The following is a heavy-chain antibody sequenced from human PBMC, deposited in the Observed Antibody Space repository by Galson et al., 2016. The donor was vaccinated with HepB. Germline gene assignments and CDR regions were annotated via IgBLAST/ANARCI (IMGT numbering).Heavy chain of an antibody. V-gene: IGHV4-61*01. Sequence: EILSLTCTVSGGSVSSGSYYWRWIRQPPGQGLSWIGNTYYSGSTNYNPSLQSRVTIAVDTSKNQFSLKLSSVTAADTAVCYCARGESYYGSGSSIYGMDVWGQGTTVTVSS. CDR2: TYYSGST. CDR3: ARGESYYGSGSSIYGMDV. CDR1: GGSVSSGSYY. J-gene: IGHJ6*02. D-gene: IGHD3-10*01.